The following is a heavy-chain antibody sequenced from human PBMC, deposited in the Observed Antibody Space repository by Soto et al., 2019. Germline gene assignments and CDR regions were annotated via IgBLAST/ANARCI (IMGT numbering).Heavy chain of an antibody. CDR3: ARHLRSSSYYFDY. Sequence: SETLSLTCTVSGGSISSSSYYWGWIRQPPGKGLEWIGSIYYSGSTYYNPSLKSRVTISVDTSKNQFSLKLSSVTAADTAVYYCARHLRSSSYYFDYWGQGTLVTVSS. D-gene: IGHD6-6*01. CDR2: IYYSGST. V-gene: IGHV4-39*01. CDR1: GGSISSSSYY. J-gene: IGHJ4*02.